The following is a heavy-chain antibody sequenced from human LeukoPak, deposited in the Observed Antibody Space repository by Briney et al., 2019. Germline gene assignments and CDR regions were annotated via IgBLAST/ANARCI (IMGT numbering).Heavy chain of an antibody. V-gene: IGHV1-2*02. CDR1: GYTFTGYY. Sequence: ASVKVSCKASGYTFTGYYMHWVRQAPGQGLEWMGWINPNTGDTDYAQKFQGRVTMTRDTSISTAYMELSRLRSDDTAVYYCAPSDKWYFDYWGQGTLVTAST. CDR2: INPNTGDT. CDR3: APSDKWYFDY. D-gene: IGHD1-26*01. J-gene: IGHJ4*02.